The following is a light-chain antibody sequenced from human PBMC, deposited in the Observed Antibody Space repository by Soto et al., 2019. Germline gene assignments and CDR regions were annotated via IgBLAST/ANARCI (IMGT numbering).Light chain of an antibody. CDR2: AAS. CDR3: QQTYSTPAWT. CDR1: QTITSD. V-gene: IGKV1-39*01. J-gene: IGKJ1*01. Sequence: DIQMTQSPSSLSASVGDRVTITCRASQTITSDLNWYQQRPGKAPKLLIYAASNLQSGVPSRFSGSGSGTDFTFIVSSLQPQDSANYYCQQTYSTPAWTFGQGTKV.